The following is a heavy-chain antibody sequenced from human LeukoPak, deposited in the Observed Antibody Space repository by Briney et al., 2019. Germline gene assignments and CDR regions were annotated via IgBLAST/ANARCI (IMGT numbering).Heavy chain of an antibody. CDR3: ARVRDGYSYGYVYY. CDR2: FYYTGSF. V-gene: IGHV4-39*01. Sequence: SETLSLTCTVSGDSISSSGCYWGWIRQPPGKGLEWIGSFYYTGSFYYTESPYNPSLSSRVTISVDTSKNQVSLRLTSVTAADTAVYYCARVRDGYSYGYVYYWGQGTLVTVSS. CDR1: GDSISSSGCY. D-gene: IGHD5-18*01. J-gene: IGHJ4*02.